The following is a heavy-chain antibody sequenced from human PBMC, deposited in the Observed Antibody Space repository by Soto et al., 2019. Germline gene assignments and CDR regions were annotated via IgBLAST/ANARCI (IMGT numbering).Heavy chain of an antibody. D-gene: IGHD3-16*01. CDR2: IIPILNLV. CDR1: GDSFNDYA. V-gene: IGHV1-69*01. Sequence: VQLEQSETEVRKPGSSVKLSCKTSGDSFNDYAISWVRQAPGQGLEWMGGIIPILNLVRYAEKFQGRVTISATDSTGTDYLEVTRLRSEDTATYYCATATDSTPGGRLAVWGLGNTVSVSS. J-gene: IGHJ6*02. CDR3: ATATDSTPGGRLAV.